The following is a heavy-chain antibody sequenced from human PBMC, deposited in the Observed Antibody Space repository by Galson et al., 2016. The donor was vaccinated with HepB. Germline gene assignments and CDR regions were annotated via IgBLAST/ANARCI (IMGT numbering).Heavy chain of an antibody. V-gene: IGHV3-30*18. CDR2: ISYDGSNK. J-gene: IGHJ4*02. D-gene: IGHD3-10*01. Sequence: SLRLSCAASGFTFSSYAMSWVRQAPGKGLEWVAVISYDGSNKYFAASVKGRFTISRDNSKNTLYLQMNSLRAEDTAVYYCAKDALFCGSGNYVHYWGQGTLVSVSS. CDR1: GFTFSSYA. CDR3: AKDALFCGSGNYVHY.